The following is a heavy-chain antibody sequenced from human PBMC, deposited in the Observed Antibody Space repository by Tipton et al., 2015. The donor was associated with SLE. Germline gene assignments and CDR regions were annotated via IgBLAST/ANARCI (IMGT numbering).Heavy chain of an antibody. V-gene: IGHV1-18*01. J-gene: IGHJ3*02. D-gene: IGHD3-22*01. Sequence: QLVQSGAEVKKPGASVKVSCKASGYTFTSYGISWVRQAPGQGLEWMGWISGYNGNTKYTQKLQGRVTMTTDTSTSTAYMELRSLRSDDTAVYYCARFTSPDYYDSSGGAFDIWGQGTMVTVSS. CDR1: GYTFTSYG. CDR3: ARFTSPDYYDSSGGAFDI. CDR2: ISGYNGNT.